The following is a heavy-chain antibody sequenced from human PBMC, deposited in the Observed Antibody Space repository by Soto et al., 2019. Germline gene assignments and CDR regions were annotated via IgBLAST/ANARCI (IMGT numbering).Heavy chain of an antibody. V-gene: IGHV3-33*08. Sequence: QVQLVESGGGVVQPGRSLRLSCAASGFTFSSYAMHWVRQAPGKGLEWVAVIWYDGSNKYYADSVKGRFTISRDNSKNTLYLQMNSLRAEDTAVYYCARDLANSFDYWGQGTLVTVSS. CDR1: GFTFSSYA. CDR3: ARDLANSFDY. CDR2: IWYDGSNK. J-gene: IGHJ4*02.